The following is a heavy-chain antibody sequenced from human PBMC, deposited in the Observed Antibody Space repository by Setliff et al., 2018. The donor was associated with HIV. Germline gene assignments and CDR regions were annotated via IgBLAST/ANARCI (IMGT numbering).Heavy chain of an antibody. CDR2: IIPMLNIP. Sequence: SGYSFSNFGISWVRQAPGQGLEWMGGIIPMLNIPNYAQKFQGRVTITADKSTGTAYMELSSLRSEDTAVYYCARGLGLIGSGGYYNVPLDFWGQGTLVTVSS. D-gene: IGHD3-10*01. CDR3: ARGLGLIGSGGYYNVPLDF. V-gene: IGHV1-69*10. CDR1: GYSFSNFG. J-gene: IGHJ4*02.